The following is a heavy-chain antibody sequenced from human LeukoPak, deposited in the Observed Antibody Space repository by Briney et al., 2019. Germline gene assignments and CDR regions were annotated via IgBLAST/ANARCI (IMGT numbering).Heavy chain of an antibody. CDR1: GGSISSYY. Sequence: SETLSLTCTVSGGSISSYYWSWIRQPPGKGLEWIGYIYYSGSTNYNPSLKSRVTISVDTSKNQFSLKVNSVTAADTAMYYCATADEVYYYGSGSYYSFDYWGQGTLVTVSS. CDR3: ATADEVYYYGSGSYYSFDY. J-gene: IGHJ4*02. CDR2: IYYSGST. V-gene: IGHV4-59*12. D-gene: IGHD3-10*01.